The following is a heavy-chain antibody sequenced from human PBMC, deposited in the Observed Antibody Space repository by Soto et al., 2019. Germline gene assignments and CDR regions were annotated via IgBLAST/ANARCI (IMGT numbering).Heavy chain of an antibody. Sequence: QVQLVQSGAEVKKPGASVKVSCKASGYTFTSYYMHWVRQAPGQGLEWMGIINPSGGSTSYAQKFQGRVTMTRDTSTSTVYMELSSLRSEDTAVYYCARDGAPRDYSNCRTRYYYMDVWGKGTTVTVSS. V-gene: IGHV1-46*03. D-gene: IGHD4-4*01. CDR3: ARDGAPRDYSNCRTRYYYMDV. J-gene: IGHJ6*03. CDR1: GYTFTSYY. CDR2: INPSGGST.